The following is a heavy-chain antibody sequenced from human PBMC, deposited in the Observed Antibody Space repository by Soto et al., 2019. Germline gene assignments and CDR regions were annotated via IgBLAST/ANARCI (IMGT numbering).Heavy chain of an antibody. CDR2: ISYDGSNK. J-gene: IGHJ6*03. Sequence: GGSLRLSCAASGFTFSSYGMHWVRQAPGKGLEWVAVISYDGSNKYYADSVKGRFTISRDNSKNTLYLQMNSLRVEDTAVYYCAKDSRATVTTLVLYYYYMDVWGKGTTVTVSS. CDR3: AKDSRATVTTLVLYYYYMDV. V-gene: IGHV3-30*18. CDR1: GFTFSSYG. D-gene: IGHD4-4*01.